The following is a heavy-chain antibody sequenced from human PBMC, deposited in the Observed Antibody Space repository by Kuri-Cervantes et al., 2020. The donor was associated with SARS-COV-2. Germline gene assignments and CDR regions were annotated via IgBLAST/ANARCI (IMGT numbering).Heavy chain of an antibody. J-gene: IGHJ4*02. CDR3: ARAQWSSGYSNIDY. CDR1: GGSISSSGYY. Sequence: GSLRLSCTVSGGSISSSGYYWGWIRQPPGKGLEWIGSIYYSGSTYYNPSLKSRVTISVDTSKNQFSLKLSSVTAADTAVYYCARAQWSSGYSNIDYWGQGTLVTVSS. V-gene: IGHV4-39*01. D-gene: IGHD3-22*01. CDR2: IYYSGST.